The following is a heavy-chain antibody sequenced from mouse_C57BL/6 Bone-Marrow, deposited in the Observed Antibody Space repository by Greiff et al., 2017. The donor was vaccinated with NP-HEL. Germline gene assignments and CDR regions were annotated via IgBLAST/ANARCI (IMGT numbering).Heavy chain of an antibody. Sequence: QVHVKQSGAELARPGASVKLSCKASGYTFTSYGISWVKQRTGQGLEWIGEIYPRSGNTYYNEKFKGKATLTADKSSSTAYMELRSLTSEDSAVYFCAREGGYHWYFDVWGTGTTVTVSS. V-gene: IGHV1-81*01. CDR1: GYTFTSYG. CDR3: AREGGYHWYFDV. D-gene: IGHD2-2*01. CDR2: IYPRSGNT. J-gene: IGHJ1*03.